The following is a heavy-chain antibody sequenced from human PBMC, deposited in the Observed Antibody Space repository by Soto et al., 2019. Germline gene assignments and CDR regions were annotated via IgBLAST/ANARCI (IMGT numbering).Heavy chain of an antibody. Sequence: SLSLPLTCIVSGESKSSSSYYWGWIRQTPGTGLEWIGSTYYSGRSYDNPSFKSRVTISIETSKNQFSLKLSAVTATDTAVYYCARQRTTVVTQAYFDHWGQGALVTVAS. CDR2: TYYSGRS. J-gene: IGHJ4*02. CDR1: GESKSSSSYY. D-gene: IGHD2-21*02. V-gene: IGHV4-39*01. CDR3: ARQRTTVVTQAYFDH.